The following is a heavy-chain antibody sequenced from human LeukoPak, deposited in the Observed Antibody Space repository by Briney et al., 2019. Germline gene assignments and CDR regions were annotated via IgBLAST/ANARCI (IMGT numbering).Heavy chain of an antibody. CDR3: ARHRINLIAAGSGNWFDP. CDR1: GGSISSSNW. J-gene: IGHJ5*02. D-gene: IGHD6-13*01. V-gene: IGHV4-4*02. CDR2: IYHSGST. Sequence: SETLSLTCAVSGGSISSSNWWSWVRQPPGKGLEWIGEIYHSGSTNYNPSLKSRVTISVDKSKNQFSLKLSSVTAADTAVYYCARHRINLIAAGSGNWFDPWGQGTLVTVSS.